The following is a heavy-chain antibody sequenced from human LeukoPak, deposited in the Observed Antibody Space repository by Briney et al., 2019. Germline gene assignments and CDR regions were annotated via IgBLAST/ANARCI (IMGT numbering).Heavy chain of an antibody. CDR1: GFTFSSYA. V-gene: IGHV3-30-3*02. D-gene: IGHD3-22*01. CDR2: ISYDGSNK. CDR3: AKYSDSSGYYFDAFDI. J-gene: IGHJ3*02. Sequence: PGGSLRLSCAASGFTFSSYAMHWVRQAPGKGLEWVAVISYDGSNKYYADSVKGRFTISRDNSKNTLYLQMNSLRAEDTAVYYCAKYSDSSGYYFDAFDIWGQGTMVTVSS.